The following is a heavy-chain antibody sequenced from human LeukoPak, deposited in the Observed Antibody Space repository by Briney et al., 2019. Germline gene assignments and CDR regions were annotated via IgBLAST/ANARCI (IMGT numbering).Heavy chain of an antibody. CDR2: ISSSGYST. Sequence: PGGSLRLSCAASGFTFSSYWMTWVRQAPGKGLEWVSTISSSGYSTYYADSVKGRFTISRDNSKNTLYLQMHSLRAEDTAIYYCAKERQGGNSYGDEAFYFDYWGQGTLVTVSS. CDR1: GFTFSSYW. D-gene: IGHD4-23*01. CDR3: AKERQGGNSYGDEAFYFDY. J-gene: IGHJ4*02. V-gene: IGHV3-23*01.